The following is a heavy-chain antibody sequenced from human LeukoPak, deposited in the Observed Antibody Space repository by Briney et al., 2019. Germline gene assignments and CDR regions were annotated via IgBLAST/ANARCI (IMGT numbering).Heavy chain of an antibody. CDR2: IYYSGST. CDR3: ARGFGGSSTSYAYPFGY. V-gene: IGHV4-31*03. D-gene: IGHD2-2*01. Sequence: NPSETLSLTCTVSGGSISSGGYYWSWIRQHPGKGLEWIGYIYYSGSTYYNPSLKSRITISVDTSKNQFSLKLSSVTAADTAVYYCARGFGGSSTSYAYPFGYWGQGTLVTVSS. J-gene: IGHJ4*02. CDR1: GGSISSGGYY.